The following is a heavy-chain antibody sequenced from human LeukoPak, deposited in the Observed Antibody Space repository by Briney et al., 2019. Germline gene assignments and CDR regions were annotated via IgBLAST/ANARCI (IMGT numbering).Heavy chain of an antibody. CDR3: ARDRPGGGGWYEDFDY. J-gene: IGHJ4*02. D-gene: IGHD6-19*01. Sequence: PSGTLSLTCTVSGGSISSYYWSWIRQPAGKGLEWIGRIYTSGGTNYNPSLKSRVTMSVDTSKNQFSLKLSSVTAADTAVYYCARDRPGGGGWYEDFDYWGQGTLVTVSS. CDR1: GGSISSYY. V-gene: IGHV4-4*07. CDR2: IYTSGGT.